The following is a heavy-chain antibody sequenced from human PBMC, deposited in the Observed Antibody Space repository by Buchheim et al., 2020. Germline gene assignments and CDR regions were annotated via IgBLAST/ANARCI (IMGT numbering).Heavy chain of an antibody. CDR1: GFTFSSYA. D-gene: IGHD3-3*01. V-gene: IGHV3-30*04. J-gene: IGHJ4*02. CDR3: AREGYDFWSGYYPPTVFDY. Sequence: QVQLVESGGGVVQPGRSLRLSCAASGFTFSSYAMHWVRQAPGKGLEWVAVISYDGSNKYYADSVKGRFTISRDNSKNTLYLQMNSLRAEDTAVYYCAREGYDFWSGYYPPTVFDYWGQGTL. CDR2: ISYDGSNK.